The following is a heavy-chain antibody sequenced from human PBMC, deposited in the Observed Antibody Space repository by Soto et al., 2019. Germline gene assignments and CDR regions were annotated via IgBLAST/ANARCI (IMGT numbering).Heavy chain of an antibody. J-gene: IGHJ6*02. V-gene: IGHV3-9*01. Sequence: GGSLRLSCAASGFTFDDYAMHWVRQAPGKGLEWVSGISWNSGSIGYADSVKGRFTISRDNSKNTLYQQMNSLRAEDTAVYYCARDYYRFNSGYGFSMDVWGQGTTVTVSS. CDR2: ISWNSGSI. CDR1: GFTFDDYA. CDR3: ARDYYRFNSGYGFSMDV. D-gene: IGHD5-12*01.